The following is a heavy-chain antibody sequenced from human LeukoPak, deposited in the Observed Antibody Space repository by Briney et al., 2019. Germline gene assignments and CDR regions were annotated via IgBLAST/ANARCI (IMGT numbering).Heavy chain of an antibody. D-gene: IGHD3-22*01. Sequence: PRGSLRLSCAASGFTFSSYAMSWVRQAPGKGLEWVSAISGSGGSTYYADSVKGRFTISRDNSKNTLYLQMNSLRAEGTAVYYCAKDRVSDYYDSSGYYSWFDPWGQGTLVTVSS. CDR3: AKDRVSDYYDSSGYYSWFDP. V-gene: IGHV3-23*01. CDR1: GFTFSSYA. CDR2: ISGSGGST. J-gene: IGHJ5*02.